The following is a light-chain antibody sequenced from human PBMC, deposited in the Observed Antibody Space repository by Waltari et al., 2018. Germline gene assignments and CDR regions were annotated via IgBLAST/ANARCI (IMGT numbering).Light chain of an antibody. CDR1: QSVSSN. Sequence: ETVMTQSPATLSVSPGERVTLSCRASQSVSSNVAWYQQRPCRAPRLLFYAASTRATGLAAKFKGRGSGTQFTLTISSLQSEDFAVYFCQQYDNWPLTFGQGTKLEIK. CDR2: AAS. V-gene: IGKV3-15*01. CDR3: QQYDNWPLT. J-gene: IGKJ2*01.